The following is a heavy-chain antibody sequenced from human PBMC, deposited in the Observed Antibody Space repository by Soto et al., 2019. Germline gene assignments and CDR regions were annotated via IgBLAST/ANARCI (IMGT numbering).Heavy chain of an antibody. CDR1: GFTFSSYA. J-gene: IGHJ5*02. Sequence: PGGSLRLSCAASGFTFSSYAMSWVRQAPGKGLEWVSAISGSGGSTYYADSVKGRLTISRDNSKNTLYLQMNSLRAEDTAVYYCAKDSGLGYSSSSEYYDILTGPFDPWGQGTLVTAPQ. CDR3: AKDSGLGYSSSSEYYDILTGPFDP. V-gene: IGHV3-23*01. CDR2: ISGSGGST. D-gene: IGHD3-9*01.